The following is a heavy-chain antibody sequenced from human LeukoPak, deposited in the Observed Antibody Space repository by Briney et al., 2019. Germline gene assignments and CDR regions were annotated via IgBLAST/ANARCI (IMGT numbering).Heavy chain of an antibody. CDR2: IYPGDSDT. D-gene: IGHD3-22*01. J-gene: IGHJ4*02. V-gene: IGHV5-51*01. CDR3: VRGTLYYYDSSGYYYDKNFDY. CDR1: GYSFSRYW. Sequence: GESLKISCTGSGYSFSRYWIGWVRQMPGKGLEWMGIIYPGDSDTRYSPSFQGQVTISADKSISTAYLQWSSLKASDTAMYYCVRGTLYYYDSSGYYYDKNFDYWGQGTLVTVSS.